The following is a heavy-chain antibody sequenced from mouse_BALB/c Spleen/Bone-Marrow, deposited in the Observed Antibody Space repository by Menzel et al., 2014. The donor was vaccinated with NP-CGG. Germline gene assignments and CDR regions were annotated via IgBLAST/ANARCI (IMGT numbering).Heavy chain of an antibody. CDR3: SRDYYGMYFDV. V-gene: IGHV5-4*02. J-gene: IGHJ1*01. D-gene: IGHD1-1*01. CDR1: GFTFSDYY. CDR2: ISDGGSYT. Sequence: EVKLMESGGGLVKPGGSLKLSCAASGFTFSDYYMYWVRQTPEKRLEWVATISDGGSYTYYPDSVEGRFTISRDNAKNNLYLQMSSLRSEDTAVYFCSRDYYGMYFDVWGAGTTVTVSS.